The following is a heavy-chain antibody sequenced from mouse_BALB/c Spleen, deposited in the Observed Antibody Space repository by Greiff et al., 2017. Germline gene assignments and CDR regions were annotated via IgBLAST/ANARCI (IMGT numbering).Heavy chain of an antibody. Sequence: VQLKESGPGLVKPSQSLSLTCTVTGYSITSDYAWNWIRQFPGNKLEWMGYISYSGSTSYNPSLKSRISITRDTSKNQFFLQLNSVTTEDTATYYCARDIGATAYWGQGTLVTVSA. CDR2: ISYSGST. CDR3: ARDIGATAY. CDR1: GYSITSDYA. J-gene: IGHJ3*01. V-gene: IGHV3-2*02. D-gene: IGHD3-1*01.